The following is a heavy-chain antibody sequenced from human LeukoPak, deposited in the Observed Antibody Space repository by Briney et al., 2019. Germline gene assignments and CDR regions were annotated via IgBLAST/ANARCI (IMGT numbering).Heavy chain of an antibody. CDR2: IDSSGGTV. J-gene: IGHJ6*04. CDR1: GFTFSDYY. D-gene: IGHD3-10*02. Sequence: GGSLRLSCAASGFTFSDYYISWIRQAPGKGLNWISYIDSSGGTVYYADSVKGRFTISRDNAKNSLYLQMNSLRAEDTAVYYCAELGITMIGGVWGKGTTVTISS. V-gene: IGHV3-11*04. CDR3: AELGITMIGGV.